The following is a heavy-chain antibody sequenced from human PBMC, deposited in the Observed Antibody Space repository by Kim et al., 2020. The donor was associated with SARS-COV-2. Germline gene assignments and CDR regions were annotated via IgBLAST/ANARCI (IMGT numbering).Heavy chain of an antibody. CDR2: ISYDGSNK. V-gene: IGHV3-30*18. Sequence: GGSLRLSCAASGFTFSSYGMHWVRQAPGKGLEWVAVISYDGSNKYYADSVKGRFTISRDNSKNTLYLQMNSLRAEDTAVYYCAKDSGMLAPFDYWGQGTLVTVSS. D-gene: IGHD2-8*01. CDR3: AKDSGMLAPFDY. CDR1: GFTFSSYG. J-gene: IGHJ4*02.